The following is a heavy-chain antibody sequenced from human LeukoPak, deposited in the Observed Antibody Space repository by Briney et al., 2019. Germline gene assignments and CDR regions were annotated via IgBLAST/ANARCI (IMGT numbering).Heavy chain of an antibody. Sequence: GGSLRLSCAASGFTFSSYSMNWVRQAPGKWLEWVSSISSSSSYIYYADSVKGRFTISRDNAKNSLYLQMNSLRAEDTAVYYCARAGSSWYSAYWGQGTLVTVSS. CDR1: GFTFSSYS. D-gene: IGHD6-13*01. J-gene: IGHJ4*02. CDR2: ISSSSSYI. CDR3: ARAGSSWYSAY. V-gene: IGHV3-21*01.